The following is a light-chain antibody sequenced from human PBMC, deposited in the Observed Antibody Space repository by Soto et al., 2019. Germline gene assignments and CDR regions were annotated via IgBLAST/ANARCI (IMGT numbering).Light chain of an antibody. Sequence: EIVLTPSPGTLSLSPGKRATLSCRASQSVSSNLAWYQHKPGQAPRLLTYGASTSATGIPAWFSGSGSGTEFTLTISSLQSEDFAVYYCQHYGDSRTVGQGTKVDI. CDR2: GAS. J-gene: IGKJ1*01. CDR1: QSVSSN. V-gene: IGKV3-15*01. CDR3: QHYGDSRT.